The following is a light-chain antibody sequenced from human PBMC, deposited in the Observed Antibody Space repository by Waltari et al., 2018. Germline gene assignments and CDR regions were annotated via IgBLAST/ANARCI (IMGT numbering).Light chain of an antibody. V-gene: IGKV3-20*01. Sequence: EIVLTQSPGTLSLSPGERATLSFRASQRVSSSYLAWYQQKHGQAPRLLIYGASSRATGIPDRFSGSGSGTDFTLTISRLEPEDFAVYYCQQYGSATWTFGQGTKVEIK. J-gene: IGKJ1*01. CDR2: GAS. CDR1: QRVSSSY. CDR3: QQYGSATWT.